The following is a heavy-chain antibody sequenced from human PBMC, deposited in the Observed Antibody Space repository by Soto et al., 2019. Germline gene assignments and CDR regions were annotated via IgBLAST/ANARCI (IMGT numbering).Heavy chain of an antibody. CDR3: RRSSRYSTDV. V-gene: IGHV4-34*01. D-gene: IGHD6-13*01. CDR2: VNHGGTS. J-gene: IGHJ6*02. CDR1: GGSFSGYY. Sequence: SETLSLTCAVHGGSFSGYYWDWIRQPPGKGLEWIGEVNHGGTSNYNPSLKSRAIISVDTSKNQFSLKLTSVTAADTAVYYCRRSSRYSTDVWGQGTTVTVSS.